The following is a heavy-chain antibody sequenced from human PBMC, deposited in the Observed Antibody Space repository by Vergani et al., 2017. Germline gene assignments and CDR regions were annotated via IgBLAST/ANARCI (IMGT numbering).Heavy chain of an antibody. CDR2: ISYDGSNK. CDR3: AREWGLWSKAYDY. J-gene: IGHJ4*02. V-gene: IGHV3-30*03. Sequence: QVQLVESGGGVVQPGRSLRLSCAASGFTFSSYGMHWVRQAPGKGLEWVAVISYDGSNKYYADSVKGRFTISRDNSKNTLYLQMNSLRAEDTAVYYCAREWGLWSKAYDYWGQGTLVTVSS. CDR1: GFTFSSYG. D-gene: IGHD5-18*01.